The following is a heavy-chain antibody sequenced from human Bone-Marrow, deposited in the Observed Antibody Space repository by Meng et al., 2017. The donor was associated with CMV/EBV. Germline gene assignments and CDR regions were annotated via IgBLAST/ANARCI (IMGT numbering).Heavy chain of an antibody. CDR1: GFTFSRYA. CDR2: ISGSGGST. D-gene: IGHD3-10*01. V-gene: IGHV3-23*01. CDR3: ARKDGEWTHYYYYGMDV. Sequence: GESLKISCAASGFTFSRYAMTWVRQAAGKGLEWVSLISGSGGSTYSADSVKGRFTVSRDNAKNSLYLQMNSLRAEDTAVYYCARKDGEWTHYYYYGMDVWGQGTTVTVSS. J-gene: IGHJ6*02.